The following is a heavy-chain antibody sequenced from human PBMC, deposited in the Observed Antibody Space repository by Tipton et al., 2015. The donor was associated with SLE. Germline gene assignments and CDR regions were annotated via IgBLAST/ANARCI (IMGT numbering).Heavy chain of an antibody. Sequence: TLSLTCTVSGGSISSYYWSWIRQPPGKGLEWIGEINHSGSTNYNPSLKSRVTISVDTSKNQFSLKLSSVTAADTAVYYCARGQPGYYDFWSGDPSGGQGTLVTVSS. J-gene: IGHJ4*02. CDR2: INHSGST. CDR3: ARGQPGYYDFWSGDPS. D-gene: IGHD3-3*01. CDR1: GGSISSYY. V-gene: IGHV4-34*01.